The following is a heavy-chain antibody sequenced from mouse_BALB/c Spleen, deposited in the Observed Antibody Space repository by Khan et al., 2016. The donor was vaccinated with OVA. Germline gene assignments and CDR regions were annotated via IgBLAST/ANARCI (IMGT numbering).Heavy chain of an antibody. CDR1: GFNIKDYY. V-gene: IGHV14-1*02. CDR2: IDPENGNT. Sequence: EVQLQESGAALVRPGALVNLSCKASGFNIKDYYMNWVKQRPEQGLEWIGWIDPENGNTIYDPKFQGKASISSDTSSNTAYLQLGSLTSEDTAVYYCARHGYSPWFAYWGQGTLVTVSA. J-gene: IGHJ3*01. CDR3: ARHGYSPWFAY. D-gene: IGHD2-3*01.